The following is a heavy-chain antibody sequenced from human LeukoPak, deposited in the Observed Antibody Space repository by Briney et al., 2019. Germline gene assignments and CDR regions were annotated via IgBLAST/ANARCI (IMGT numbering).Heavy chain of an antibody. Sequence: GGSLRLSCAASGFPISNYWMSWVRQAPGKGLEWVASISPDGSVKHYVDSVKGRFTISRDNAKSSLSLQMNSPRAEDTAVYFCARLLGMVTTFDIWGQGTVVTVSS. CDR1: GFPISNYW. D-gene: IGHD5-24*01. CDR3: ARLLGMVTTFDI. V-gene: IGHV3-7*02. J-gene: IGHJ3*02. CDR2: ISPDGSVK.